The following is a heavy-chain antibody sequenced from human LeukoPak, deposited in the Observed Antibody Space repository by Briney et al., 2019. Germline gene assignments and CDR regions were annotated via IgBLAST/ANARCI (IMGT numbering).Heavy chain of an antibody. V-gene: IGHV4-39*01. CDR2: MYYSGST. D-gene: IGHD6-19*01. J-gene: IGHJ4*02. Sequence: SETLSLTCTVSGGSISSSSYYWGWLRQPPGRGLEWIGSMYYSGSTYYNPSRKSRVTIFVSTSKNPFSLQLSSVTAADTAVYYCAGGYSSGWYEAREGPYFVYWGQGTLVTVSS. CDR3: AGGYSSGWYEAREGPYFVY. CDR1: GGSISSSSYY.